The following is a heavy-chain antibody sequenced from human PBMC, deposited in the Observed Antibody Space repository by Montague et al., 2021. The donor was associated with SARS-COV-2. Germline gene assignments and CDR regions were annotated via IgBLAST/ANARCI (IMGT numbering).Heavy chain of an antibody. Sequence: SETLSLTCDVNGTSFTDHYWTWLRQSPGGGLEWIGEIHYGGDTNYNPSLRSRVTISIDTSKPQSSLRLYSMTAADTAVYYCARGVRVSNRPDRLRYSLDVWGRGTAGIVTS. CDR1: GTSFTDHY. V-gene: IGHV4-34*01. CDR2: IHYGGDT. J-gene: IGHJ6*02. CDR3: ARGVRVSNRPDRLRYSLDV. D-gene: IGHD2-21*01.